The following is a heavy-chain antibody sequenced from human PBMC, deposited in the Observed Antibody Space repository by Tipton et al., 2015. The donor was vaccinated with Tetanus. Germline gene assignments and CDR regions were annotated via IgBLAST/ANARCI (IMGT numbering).Heavy chain of an antibody. CDR3: ARSVDIVVVLAARAFDY. D-gene: IGHD2-15*01. CDR1: GGSISSYY. V-gene: IGHV4-59*01. J-gene: IGHJ4*02. CDR2: IYYSGST. Sequence: LRLSCTVSGGSISSYYWSWIRQPPGKGLEWIGYIYYSGSTNYNPSLKSRVTISVDTSKNQFSLKLSSVTAADTAVYYCARSVDIVVVLAARAFDYWSQGTLVTGSS.